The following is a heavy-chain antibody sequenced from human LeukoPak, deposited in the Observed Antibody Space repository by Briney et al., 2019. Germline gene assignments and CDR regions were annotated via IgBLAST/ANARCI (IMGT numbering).Heavy chain of an antibody. CDR3: ARGPERLYYFDY. Sequence: SVKVSCKASGGTFSSYAISWVRQAPGQGLEWMGGIIPIFGTANYAQKFQGRVTITADESTSTAYMELSSLRSEDTAVYYCARGPERLYYFDYWGQGTLVTVSS. D-gene: IGHD1-1*01. V-gene: IGHV1-69*01. CDR2: IIPIFGTA. J-gene: IGHJ4*02. CDR1: GGTFSSYA.